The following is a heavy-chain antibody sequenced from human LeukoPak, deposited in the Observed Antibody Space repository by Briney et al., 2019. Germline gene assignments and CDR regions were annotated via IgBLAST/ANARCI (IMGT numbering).Heavy chain of an antibody. CDR1: GFIFQNYA. D-gene: IGHD3-22*01. Sequence: PGGSLRLSCAASGFIFQNYALRWVRQAPGKGLEWLSGIGGNDFITEYADSVRGRFTISRDNSRNTLYLQMNSLRAEDTAVYYCAKYYDPRRGAFDIWGQGTKVTVSS. CDR2: IGGNDFIT. J-gene: IGHJ3*02. CDR3: AKYYDPRRGAFDI. V-gene: IGHV3-23*01.